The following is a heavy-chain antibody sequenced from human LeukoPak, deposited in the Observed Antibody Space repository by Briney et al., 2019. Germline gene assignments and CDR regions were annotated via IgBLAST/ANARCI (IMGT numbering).Heavy chain of an antibody. CDR3: ARGGNDSSGYYYVFVHHFFDS. Sequence: ASVKVSCKASGYTFTGYYMHWVRQAPGQGLEWMGWINPNSGGTNYAQKFQGRVTMNRDTSISTAYMELSRLRSDDTAVYYCARGGNDSSGYYYVFVHHFFDSWGQGTLVTVSS. J-gene: IGHJ4*02. D-gene: IGHD3-22*01. CDR1: GYTFTGYY. V-gene: IGHV1-2*02. CDR2: INPNSGGT.